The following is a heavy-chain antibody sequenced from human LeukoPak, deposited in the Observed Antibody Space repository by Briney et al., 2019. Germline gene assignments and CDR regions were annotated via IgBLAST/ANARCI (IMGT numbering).Heavy chain of an antibody. V-gene: IGHV4-4*07. CDR3: ARTNGYSSGWYFDY. CDR2: IYTSGGT. CDR1: GGSIRSYY. J-gene: IGHJ4*02. Sequence: SETLSLTCTVSGGSIRSYYWSWIRQPAGKGLEWIGRIYTSGGTNYNPSLKSRVTMSVDTSKNQFSLKLSSVTAADTAVYYCARTNGYSSGWYFDYWGQGTLVTVSS. D-gene: IGHD6-19*01.